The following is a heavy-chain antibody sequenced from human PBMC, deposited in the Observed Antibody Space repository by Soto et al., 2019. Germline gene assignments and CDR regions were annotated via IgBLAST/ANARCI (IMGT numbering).Heavy chain of an antibody. D-gene: IGHD6-13*01. CDR2: INHRGNS. CDR3: ARHPLAAAGTAIEY. Sequence: SETLSLTCVVSGYGISTSSYWVWVRQAPGKGLELIGAINHRGNSYYNSSLKSRVTISVDTSKNQFSLKLSAVTAADTAVYYCARHPLAAAGTAIEYWGQGTPVTVS. CDR1: GYGISTSSY. J-gene: IGHJ4*02. V-gene: IGHV4-38-2*01.